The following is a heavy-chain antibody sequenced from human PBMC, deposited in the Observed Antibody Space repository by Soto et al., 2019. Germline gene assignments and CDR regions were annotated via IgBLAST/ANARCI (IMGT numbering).Heavy chain of an antibody. D-gene: IGHD6-19*01. CDR3: ARLGQWNYYYYALDV. CDR2: IDPSDSYT. V-gene: IGHV5-10-1*03. CDR1: GYSFTSYW. Sequence: EVQLVQSGAEVKKPGESLRISCKGSGYSFTSYWISWVRQMPGKGLEWMGRIDPSDSYTNYSPSFQGHVTISADKSISTAYLQWSSLKASDTAMYYCARLGQWNYYYYALDVWGQGTTVTVSS. J-gene: IGHJ6*02.